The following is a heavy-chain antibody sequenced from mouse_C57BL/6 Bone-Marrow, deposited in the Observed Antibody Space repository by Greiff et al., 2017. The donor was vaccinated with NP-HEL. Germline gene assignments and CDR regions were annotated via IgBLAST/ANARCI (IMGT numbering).Heavy chain of an antibody. CDR2: IYPGDGDT. CDR1: GYAFSSSW. J-gene: IGHJ1*03. D-gene: IGHD2-4*01. CDR3: ARGRGDYDGYVDV. V-gene: IGHV1-82*01. Sequence: QVQLQQSGPELVKPGASVKISCKASGYAFSSSWMNWVKQRPGKGLEWIGRIYPGDGDTNYNGKFKGTATLTADNSSSTAYMQLSSLTSEDSAVYFCARGRGDYDGYVDVWGTGTTVTVSS.